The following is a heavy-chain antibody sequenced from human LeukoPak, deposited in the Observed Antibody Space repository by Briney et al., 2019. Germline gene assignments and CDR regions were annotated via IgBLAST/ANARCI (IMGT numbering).Heavy chain of an antibody. CDR2: INPNSGGT. V-gene: IGHV1-2*02. CDR1: GYTFTGYY. Sequence: ASVKVSCKASGYTFTGYYMHWVRQAPGQGLEWMGWINPNSGGTNYAQKFQGRVTMTRDTSISTAYMELSRLRSDDTAVYYCAREGYYYDSSGSLDYWSQGTLVTVSS. D-gene: IGHD3-22*01. CDR3: AREGYYYDSSGSLDY. J-gene: IGHJ4*02.